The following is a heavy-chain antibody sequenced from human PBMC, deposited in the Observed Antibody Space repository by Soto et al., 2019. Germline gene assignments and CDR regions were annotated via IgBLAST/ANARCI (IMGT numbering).Heavy chain of an antibody. CDR3: ARMYDSSAYYTFHP. CDR2: IYYTGST. V-gene: IGHV4-59*01. J-gene: IGHJ5*02. Sequence: KASETLSLTCTVSGASISSYYWSWIRQPPGKGLQWIGYIYYTGSTNYNPSLKSRVTISVDTSRNQFSLKLSSVTAADTAVYFCARMYDSSAYYTFHPWGQGTLVTVSS. D-gene: IGHD3-22*01. CDR1: GASISSYY.